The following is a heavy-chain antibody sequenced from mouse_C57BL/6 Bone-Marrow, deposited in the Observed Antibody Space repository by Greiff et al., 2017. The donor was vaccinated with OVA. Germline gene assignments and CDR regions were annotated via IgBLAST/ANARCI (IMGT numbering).Heavy chain of an antibody. J-gene: IGHJ3*01. V-gene: IGHV1-64*01. CDR2: IHPNSGST. D-gene: IGHD2-5*01. Sequence: VQVVESGAELVKPGASVKLSCKASGYTFTSYWMHWVKQRPGQGLEWIGMIHPNSGSTNYNEKFKSKATLTVDKSSSTAYMQLSSLTSEDSAVYYCAREEAYYSNSFAYWGQGTLVTVSA. CDR1: GYTFTSYW. CDR3: AREEAYYSNSFAY.